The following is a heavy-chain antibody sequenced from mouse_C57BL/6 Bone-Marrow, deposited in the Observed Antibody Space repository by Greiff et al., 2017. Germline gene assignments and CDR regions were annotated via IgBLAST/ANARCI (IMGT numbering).Heavy chain of an antibody. CDR3: TIDGYWAWCAY. Sequence: EVQLQQSGAELVRPGASVKLSCTASGFNIKDYYMHWVKQRPEQGLEWIGRIDPEDGDTEYAPKFQGKATMTADTSSNTAILQLSDLTAEYAAVYCCTIDGYWAWCAYWGQGTLVTVSA. CDR2: IDPEDGDT. D-gene: IGHD2-3*01. J-gene: IGHJ3*01. V-gene: IGHV14-1*01. CDR1: GFNIKDYY.